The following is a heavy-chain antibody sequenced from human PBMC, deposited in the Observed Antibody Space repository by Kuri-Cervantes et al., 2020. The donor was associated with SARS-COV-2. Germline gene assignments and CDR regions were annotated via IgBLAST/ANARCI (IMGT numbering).Heavy chain of an antibody. CDR2: ISFGGTNK. V-gene: IGHV3-30*18. J-gene: IGHJ4*02. D-gene: IGHD5-12*01. CDR1: GFTFSSYG. Sequence: LSLTCAASGFTFSSYGMHWVRQAPGKGLEWVAVISFGGTNKYYADSVKGRFTISRDNSKNTPYLQMNSLRAEDTAVYYCAKDRVRRGYSGYVILDYWGQGTLVTVSS. CDR3: AKDRVRRGYSGYVILDY.